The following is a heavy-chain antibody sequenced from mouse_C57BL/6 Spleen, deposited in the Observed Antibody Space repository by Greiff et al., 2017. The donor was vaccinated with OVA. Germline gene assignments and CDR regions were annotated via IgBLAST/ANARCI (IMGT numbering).Heavy chain of an antibody. V-gene: IGHV1-15*01. Sequence: VQLQQSGAELVRPGASVTLSCKASGYTFTDYEMHWVKQTPVHGLEWIGAIDPETGGTAYNQKFKGKAILTADKSSSTAYMELRSLTSEDSAVYYCTRYYGSKYLDDWGQGTTLTVSS. D-gene: IGHD1-1*01. J-gene: IGHJ2*01. CDR3: TRYYGSKYLDD. CDR1: GYTFTDYE. CDR2: IDPETGGT.